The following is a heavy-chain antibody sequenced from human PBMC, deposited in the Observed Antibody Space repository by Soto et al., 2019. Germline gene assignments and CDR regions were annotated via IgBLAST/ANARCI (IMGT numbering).Heavy chain of an antibody. CDR3: ARDGYYDSGSHGMDV. CDR2: ISDYNGNT. D-gene: IGHD3-10*01. CDR1: GYTFNNYG. Sequence: QVQLVQSGAEVKKPGASVKVSCKTSGYTFNNYGISWVRQAPGQGLEWMGWISDYNGNTNYPQKFQGRVTMTTDTSTKTVYMVLTSLRSDDTAVYYCARDGYYDSGSHGMDVWGRGTTVTVSS. V-gene: IGHV1-18*01. J-gene: IGHJ6*02.